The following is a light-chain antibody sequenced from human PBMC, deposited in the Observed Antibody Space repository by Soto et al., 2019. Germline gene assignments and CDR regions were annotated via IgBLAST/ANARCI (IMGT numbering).Light chain of an antibody. Sequence: EIVLTQSPGTLSVSPGERATLSCRASQSVSSGYLAWYQQKPGQAPRLLIYGASSRATGIPDRFSGSGSGTDFTLTISRLEPEYFAESYCQQYGSSPFTVGPGTKVDIK. CDR1: QSVSSGY. V-gene: IGKV3-20*01. CDR3: QQYGSSPFT. CDR2: GAS. J-gene: IGKJ3*01.